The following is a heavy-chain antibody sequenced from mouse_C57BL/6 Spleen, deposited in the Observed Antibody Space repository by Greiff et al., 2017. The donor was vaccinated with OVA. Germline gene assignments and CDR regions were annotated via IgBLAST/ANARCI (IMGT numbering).Heavy chain of an antibody. Sequence: LVESGAELVKPGASVKISCKASGYAFSSYWMNWVKQRPGKGLEWIGQIYPGDGDTNYNGKFKGKATLTADKSSSTAYMQLSSLTSEDSAVYFCARRGYGSSWYFDVWGTGTTVTVSS. CDR3: ARRGYGSSWYFDV. J-gene: IGHJ1*03. V-gene: IGHV1-80*01. CDR2: IYPGDGDT. CDR1: GYAFSSYW. D-gene: IGHD1-1*01.